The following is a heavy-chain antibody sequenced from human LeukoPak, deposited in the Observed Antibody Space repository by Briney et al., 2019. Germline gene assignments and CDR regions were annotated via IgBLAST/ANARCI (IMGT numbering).Heavy chain of an antibody. J-gene: IGHJ4*02. CDR3: ARAERYSYGPYFDY. Sequence: SETLSLTCTVSGGSISSGDYYWSWIRQPPGKGLEWTGYISQSGSTYYNPSLKSRVIISIDRSKNQFSLKLSSVTAADTAVYYCARAERYSYGPYFDYWGQGTLVTVSS. D-gene: IGHD5-18*01. CDR1: GGSISSGDYY. V-gene: IGHV4-30-2*01. CDR2: ISQSGST.